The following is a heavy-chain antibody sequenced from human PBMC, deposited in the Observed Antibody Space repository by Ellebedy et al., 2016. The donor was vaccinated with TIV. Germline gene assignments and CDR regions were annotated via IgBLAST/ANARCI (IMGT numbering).Heavy chain of an antibody. CDR2: ISYSIYYSGST. J-gene: IGHJ6*03. CDR1: GGSINSFY. V-gene: IGHV4-59*08. CDR3: ARHAATAGNPNMDV. Sequence: SETLSLTCTVSGGSINSFYWSWIRQPPGKGLEWIGYISYSIYYSGSTNYNPSLKSRVTISVDASKNQFSRQLRSVTAADTAVYYCARHAATAGNPNMDVWGRGTTVTVSS. D-gene: IGHD4-23*01.